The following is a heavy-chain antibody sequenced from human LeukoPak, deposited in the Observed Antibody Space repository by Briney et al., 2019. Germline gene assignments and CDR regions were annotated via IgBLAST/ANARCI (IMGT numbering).Heavy chain of an antibody. CDR1: GGSINGGSHY. J-gene: IGHJ4*02. CDR3: ARLSYGSGSHYNFYFDF. V-gene: IGHV4-39*01. CDR2: IYYSGNS. Sequence: SETQSLTCTVSGGSINGGSHYWGWIRQPPGKGLEWIGNIYYSGNSYYNPSLKSRVPISVDASQNQFSLTLSSVTAADTAVYYCARLSYGSGSHYNFYFDFWGQGPLVTVSA. D-gene: IGHD3-10*01.